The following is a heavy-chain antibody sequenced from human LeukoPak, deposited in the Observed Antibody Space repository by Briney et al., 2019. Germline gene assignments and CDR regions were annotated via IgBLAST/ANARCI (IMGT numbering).Heavy chain of an antibody. CDR3: ARDDDYSNYVHYYYYYMDV. J-gene: IGHJ6*03. CDR2: ISYDGSNK. CDR1: GFTFSSYA. Sequence: GGSLRLSCAASGFTFSSYAMHWVRQAPGKGLEWVAVISYDGSNKYYADSVKGRFTISRDNSKNTLYLQMNSLRAEDTAVYYCARDDDYSNYVHYYYYYMDVWGKGTTVTVSS. D-gene: IGHD4-11*01. V-gene: IGHV3-30-3*01.